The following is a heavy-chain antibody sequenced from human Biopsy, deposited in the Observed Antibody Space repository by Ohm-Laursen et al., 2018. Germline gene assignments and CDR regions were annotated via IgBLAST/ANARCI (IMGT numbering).Heavy chain of an antibody. D-gene: IGHD3-9*01. CDR3: ATKLTGYFHH. Sequence: GASVKVSCKAPGGTFSNYGVNWVRQAPGQGLEWLGGNIPILGTGNYEQKFQDRVTVAADTSTRTATMELRSLRSDDTAVYYCATKLTGYFHHWGQGTMVIVSS. V-gene: IGHV1-69*06. CDR1: GGTFSNYG. CDR2: NIPILGTG. J-gene: IGHJ1*01.